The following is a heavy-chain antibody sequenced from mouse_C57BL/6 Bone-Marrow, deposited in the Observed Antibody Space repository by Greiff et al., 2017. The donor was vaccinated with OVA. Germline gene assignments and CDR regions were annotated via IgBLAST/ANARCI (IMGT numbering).Heavy chain of an antibody. CDR1: GYTFTSYW. Sequence: QVQLQQPGAELVMPGASVKLSCKASGYTFTSYWMHWVKQRPGQGLEWIGEIDPSDSYNNYNQKFKGKSTLTVDKSSSTAYMQLSSLTSEDSAVYYCARWTTVVANWGQGTTLTVSS. V-gene: IGHV1-69*01. J-gene: IGHJ2*01. D-gene: IGHD1-1*01. CDR3: ARWTTVVAN. CDR2: IDPSDSYN.